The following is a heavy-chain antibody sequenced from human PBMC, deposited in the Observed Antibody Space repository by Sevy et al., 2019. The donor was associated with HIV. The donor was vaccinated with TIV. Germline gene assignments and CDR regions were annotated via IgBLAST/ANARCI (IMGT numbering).Heavy chain of an antibody. CDR1: GYTFTSYG. V-gene: IGHV1-18*01. Sequence: ASVKVSCKASGYTFTSYGISWVRQAPGQGLEWMGWISAYNGNTNYAQKLQGRVTMTTDTSTSTDYMELRSLRSDDTAVYYCARDLPHYYGSGSSPFDPWGQGTLVTVSS. J-gene: IGHJ5*02. CDR2: ISAYNGNT. D-gene: IGHD3-10*01. CDR3: ARDLPHYYGSGSSPFDP.